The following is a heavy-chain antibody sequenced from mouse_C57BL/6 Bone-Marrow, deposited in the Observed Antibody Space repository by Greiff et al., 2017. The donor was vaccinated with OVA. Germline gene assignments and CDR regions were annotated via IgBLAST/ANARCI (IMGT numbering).Heavy chain of an antibody. V-gene: IGHV1-82*01. CDR2: IYPGDGDT. CDR1: GYAFSSSW. CDR3: ARNDYPLGY. J-gene: IGHJ2*01. D-gene: IGHD2-4*01. Sequence: QVQLQQSGPELVKPGASVKISCKASGYAFSSSWMNWVKQRPGKGLEWIGRIYPGDGDTNYNGKFKGKATLTADKSSSTAYMQLSSLTSEDSAVYFCARNDYPLGYWGQGTTLTVSS.